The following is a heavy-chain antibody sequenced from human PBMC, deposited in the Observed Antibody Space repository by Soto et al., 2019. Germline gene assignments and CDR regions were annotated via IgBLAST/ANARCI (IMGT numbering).Heavy chain of an antibody. Sequence: QVQLVESGGGLVKPRGSLRLSCAASGFTFSDYYMSWIRQAPGKGLEWVSYISSSSSYTNYADSVKGRFTISRDNAKNSLYLQMNSLRAEDTAVYYCARGSHYYDSSGDSFDYWGQGTLVTVSS. CDR2: ISSSSSYT. D-gene: IGHD3-22*01. CDR1: GFTFSDYY. V-gene: IGHV3-11*06. J-gene: IGHJ4*02. CDR3: ARGSHYYDSSGDSFDY.